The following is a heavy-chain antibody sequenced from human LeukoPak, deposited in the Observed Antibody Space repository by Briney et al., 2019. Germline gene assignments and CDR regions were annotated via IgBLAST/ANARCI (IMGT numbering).Heavy chain of an antibody. CDR3: ARGGGYCSGGSCYDY. D-gene: IGHD2-15*01. V-gene: IGHV4-59*01. Sequence: SETLSLTCTMSGGSISSNYWSWIRQPPGKGLEWIGYIYYSGSTNYNPSLKSRVTISVDTSKNQFSLKLSSVTAADTAVYHCARGGGYCSGGSCYDYWGQGTLVTVSS. J-gene: IGHJ4*02. CDR2: IYYSGST. CDR1: GGSISSNY.